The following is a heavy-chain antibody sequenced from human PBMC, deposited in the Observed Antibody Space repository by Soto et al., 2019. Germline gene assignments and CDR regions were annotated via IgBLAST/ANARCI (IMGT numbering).Heavy chain of an antibody. V-gene: IGHV3-53*01. J-gene: IGHJ6*03. Sequence: GGSLRLSCAASGFTVSSNYMSWVRQAPGKGLEWVSVIYSSGSTYYADSVKGRFTISRDNSKNTLYLQMNSLRAEDTAVYYCAKDVSYDFWSGYSYYYYYYYMDVWGKGTTVTVSS. CDR1: GFTVSSNY. D-gene: IGHD3-3*01. CDR3: AKDVSYDFWSGYSYYYYYYYMDV. CDR2: IYSSGST.